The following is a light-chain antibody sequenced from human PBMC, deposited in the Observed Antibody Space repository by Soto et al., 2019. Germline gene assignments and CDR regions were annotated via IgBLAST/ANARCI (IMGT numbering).Light chain of an antibody. J-gene: IGKJ1*01. CDR2: GAS. CDR3: QQYGSSPLT. Sequence: EIVLTQSPGTLSLSPGERATLSCRASQSVSSSYLAWYQQKPGQAPRLLIYGASSRATGIPDRFSGSGSGTHFTLTISRLEPEALAVYYCQQYGSSPLTFGQGTKVELK. V-gene: IGKV3-20*01. CDR1: QSVSSSY.